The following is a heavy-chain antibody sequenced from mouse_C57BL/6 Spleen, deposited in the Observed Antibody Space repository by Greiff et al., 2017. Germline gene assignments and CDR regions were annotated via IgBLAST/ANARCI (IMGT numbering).Heavy chain of an antibody. V-gene: IGHV5-4*01. J-gene: IGHJ4*01. CDR2: ISDGGSYT. D-gene: IGHD2-4*01. CDR1: GFTFSSYA. Sequence: EVHLVESGGGLVKPGGSLKLSCAASGFTFSSYAMSWVRQTPAKRLEWVATISDGGSYTYYPDTVQGRFPISSDNAKNHLYLQMSHRESEDTAMYYCARHYYYDGYAMDYWGQGTSVTVSS. CDR3: ARHYYYDGYAMDY.